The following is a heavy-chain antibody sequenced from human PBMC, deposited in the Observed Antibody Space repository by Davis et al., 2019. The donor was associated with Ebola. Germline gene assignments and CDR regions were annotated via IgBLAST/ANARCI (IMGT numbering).Heavy chain of an antibody. V-gene: IGHV1-46*01. J-gene: IGHJ4*02. CDR3: AGHGRRLVGYFDS. D-gene: IGHD2-2*01. Sequence: ASVKVSCKAAGGTLRTHGMSWVRQAPGQGLEWMGIINPSGGSTSYAQKFQGRVTMTRDTSTSTVYMELSSLRSEHTAVYYCAGHGRRLVGYFDSWGQGTLVTVSS. CDR2: INPSGGST. CDR1: GGTLRTHG.